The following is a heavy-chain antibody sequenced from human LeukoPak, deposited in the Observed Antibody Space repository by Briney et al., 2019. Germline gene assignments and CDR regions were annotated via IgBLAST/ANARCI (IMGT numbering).Heavy chain of an antibody. CDR3: ASRIAAAHPWFDP. CDR2: IYYSGST. Sequence: PSETLSLTCTVSGGSISSYYWSWIRQPPGKGLEWIGYIYYSGSTNYNPSLKSRVTISVDTSKNQFSLKLSSVTAADTAVYYCASRIAAAHPWFDPWGQGTLVTVSS. D-gene: IGHD6-13*01. J-gene: IGHJ5*02. CDR1: GGSISSYY. V-gene: IGHV4-59*12.